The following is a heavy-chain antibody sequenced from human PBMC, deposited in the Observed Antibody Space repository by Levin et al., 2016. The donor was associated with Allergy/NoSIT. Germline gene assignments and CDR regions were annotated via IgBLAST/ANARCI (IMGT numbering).Heavy chain of an antibody. J-gene: IGHJ6*02. V-gene: IGHV4-34*01. CDR3: ARVVRGVSYGMDV. CDR2: INHSGST. Sequence: WIRQPPGKGLEWIGEINHSGSTNYNPSLKSRVTISVDTSKNQFSLKLSSVTAADTAVYYCARVVRGVSYGMDVWGQGTTVTVSS. D-gene: IGHD3-10*02.